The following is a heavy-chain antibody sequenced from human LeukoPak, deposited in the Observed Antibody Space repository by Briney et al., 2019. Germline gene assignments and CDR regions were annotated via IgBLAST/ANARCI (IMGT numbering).Heavy chain of an antibody. J-gene: IGHJ4*02. Sequence: PGGSLRLSCAAPGFTFSSYSMNWVRQAPGKGLEWISYISSSSSTIYYTDSVKGRFTISRDNAKNSLFLQMNSLRAEDTAVYYCIVLAVTGTFGFDYWGQGTLVTVSS. CDR3: IVLAVTGTFGFDY. D-gene: IGHD6-19*01. CDR1: GFTFSSYS. CDR2: ISSSSSTI. V-gene: IGHV3-48*01.